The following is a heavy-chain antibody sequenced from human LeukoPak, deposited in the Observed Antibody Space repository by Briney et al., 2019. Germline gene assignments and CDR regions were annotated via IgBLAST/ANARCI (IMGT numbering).Heavy chain of an antibody. Sequence: AGSLRLSCAASGFTFSSYAMTWVRQAPGKGLEWVSAIYGSGSSTYYADSVKGRFTISRDNSKNTLYLQMNSLRAEDTAVYYCAQVPTFYYDSGGYYSVWGQGTLVTVS. D-gene: IGHD3-22*01. J-gene: IGHJ4*02. CDR2: IYGSGSST. CDR3: AQVPTFYYDSGGYYSV. CDR1: GFTFSSYA. V-gene: IGHV3-23*01.